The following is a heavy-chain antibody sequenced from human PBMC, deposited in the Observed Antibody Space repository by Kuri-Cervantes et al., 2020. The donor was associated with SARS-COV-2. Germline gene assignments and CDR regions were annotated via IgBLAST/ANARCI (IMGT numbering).Heavy chain of an antibody. CDR1: GFTFDDYG. D-gene: IGHD3-3*01. CDR2: INWNGGST. Sequence: GGSLRLSCAASGFTFDDYGTSWVRQAPGKGLEWVSGINWNGGSTGYADSVKGRFTISRDNSKNTLYLQMNSLRAEDTAGYYCARDWDDFWSGYYYFDYWGQGTLVTVSS. V-gene: IGHV3-20*04. J-gene: IGHJ4*02. CDR3: ARDWDDFWSGYYYFDY.